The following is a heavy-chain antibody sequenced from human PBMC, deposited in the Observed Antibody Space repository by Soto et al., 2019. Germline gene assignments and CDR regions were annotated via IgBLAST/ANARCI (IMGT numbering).Heavy chain of an antibody. CDR3: ARGKGSSSWYWFDP. V-gene: IGHV4-59*01. Sequence: SETLSLTCTVSGGSISSYYWSWIRQPPGKGLEWIGYIYYSGSTNYNPSLKSRVTISVGTSKNQFSLKLSSVTAADTAVDYCARGKGSSSWYWFDPWGQGTLVTVSS. CDR1: GGSISSYY. CDR2: IYYSGST. J-gene: IGHJ5*02. D-gene: IGHD6-13*01.